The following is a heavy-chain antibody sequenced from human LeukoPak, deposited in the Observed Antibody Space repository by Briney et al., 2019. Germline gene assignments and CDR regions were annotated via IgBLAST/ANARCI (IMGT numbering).Heavy chain of an antibody. CDR1: GFTFSSYS. J-gene: IGHJ5*02. D-gene: IGHD4-17*01. CDR3: ARDYGDYVSWFDT. CDR2: ISSSSSYI. Sequence: PGGSLRLSCAASGFTFSSYSMNWVRQAPGKGLEWVSSISSSSSYIYYADSVKGRFTISRDNAKNSLYLQMNSLRAEDTALYYCARDYGDYVSWFDTWGQGTLVTVSS. V-gene: IGHV3-21*04.